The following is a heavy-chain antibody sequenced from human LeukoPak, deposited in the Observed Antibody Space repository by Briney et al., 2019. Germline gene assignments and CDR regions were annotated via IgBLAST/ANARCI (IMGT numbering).Heavy chain of an antibody. J-gene: IGHJ4*02. D-gene: IGHD6-13*01. CDR3: ARAPAHIAAAGTLDY. Sequence: GGSLRLSCAASGFTFSSYAMHWVRQAPGKGLGWVAVISYDGSNKYYADSVKGRFTISRDNSKNTLYLQMNSLRAEDTAVYYCARAPAHIAAAGTLDYWGQGTLVTVSS. CDR1: GFTFSSYA. CDR2: ISYDGSNK. V-gene: IGHV3-30*04.